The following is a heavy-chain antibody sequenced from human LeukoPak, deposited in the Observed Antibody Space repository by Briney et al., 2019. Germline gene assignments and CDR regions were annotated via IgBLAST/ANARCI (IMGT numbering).Heavy chain of an antibody. V-gene: IGHV3-20*04. J-gene: IGHJ4*02. CDR3: ARVTGYRIEDYFDY. CDR2: INWNGGST. Sequence: RSGGSLRLSCAASGFTFSSYGMTWVRQAPGKGLEWVSGINWNGGSTGYADSVKGRFTISRDNAKNSLYLQMNSLRAEDTAVYYCARVTGYRIEDYFDYWGQGTLVTVSS. D-gene: IGHD6-13*01. CDR1: GFTFSSYG.